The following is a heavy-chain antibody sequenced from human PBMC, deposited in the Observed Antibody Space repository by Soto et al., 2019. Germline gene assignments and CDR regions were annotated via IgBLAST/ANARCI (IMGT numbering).Heavy chain of an antibody. CDR2: ISSSSSTI. J-gene: IGHJ5*02. V-gene: IGHV3-48*02. CDR1: GFTFSSNS. D-gene: IGHD3-3*01. CDR3: ARVIWSGHLTSDL. Sequence: EVQVVESGGGLVQPGGSLRLSCAASGFTFSSNSMKWVRQAPGKGLEWISYISSSSSTIYADSVKGRFTISRDNAKSSLYLQMNSLRDEDTAVYYCARVIWSGHLTSDLWGQGTLVTVSS.